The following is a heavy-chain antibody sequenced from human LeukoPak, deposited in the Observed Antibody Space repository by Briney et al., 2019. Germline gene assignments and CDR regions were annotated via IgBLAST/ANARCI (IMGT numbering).Heavy chain of an antibody. CDR3: ARAARCSSTSCYGLFYYYYGMDV. V-gene: IGHV1-69*01. Sequence: SVKVSCKASGGTFSSYAISWVRQAPGQGLEWMGGIIPIFGTANYAQKFQGRVTITADESTSTAYMELSSLRSEDTAVYYCARAARCSSTSCYGLFYYYYGMDVWGQGTTVTVSS. CDR1: GGTFSSYA. J-gene: IGHJ6*02. CDR2: IIPIFGTA. D-gene: IGHD2-2*01.